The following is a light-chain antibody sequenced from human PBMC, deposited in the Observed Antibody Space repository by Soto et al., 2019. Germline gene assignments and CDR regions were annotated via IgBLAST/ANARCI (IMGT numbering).Light chain of an antibody. V-gene: IGLV2-14*01. Sequence: QSALTQPASVSGSPGQSVAISCTGTSSDVGAYNYVSWYQQHPGKAPKLLLSEVSNRPSGVSDRFSGSKSGNPASLTISGLQAEDEADYYCSSLTTSFTYVFGTGTKVTVL. CDR2: EVS. CDR3: SSLTTSFTYV. J-gene: IGLJ1*01. CDR1: SSDVGAYNY.